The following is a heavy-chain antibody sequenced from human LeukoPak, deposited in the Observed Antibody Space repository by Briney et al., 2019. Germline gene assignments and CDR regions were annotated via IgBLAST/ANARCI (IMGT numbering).Heavy chain of an antibody. CDR3: ARARAVTQYFDY. CDR2: IIPIFGTA. D-gene: IGHD4-17*01. Sequence: SVKVSCKASGGTFISYAISWVRQAPGQGLEWMGGIIPIFGTANYAQKFQGRVTITADESTSTAYMELSSLRSEDTAVYYCARARAVTQYFDYWGQGTLVTVSS. J-gene: IGHJ4*02. V-gene: IGHV1-69*01. CDR1: GGTFISYA.